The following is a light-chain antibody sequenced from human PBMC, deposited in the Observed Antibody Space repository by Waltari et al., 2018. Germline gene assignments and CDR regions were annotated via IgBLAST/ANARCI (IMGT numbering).Light chain of an antibody. CDR3: CSYAGSYVV. CDR2: DVS. V-gene: IGLV2-11*01. CDR1: SSDGGGYNY. J-gene: IGLJ2*01. Sequence: QSALTQPRSVSGSPGQSVTISCTGTSSDGGGYNYVSWYHHHPGKAPKVMVYDVSKRPSGVPDRFSGSKSGNTASLTISGLQAEDEADYYCCSYAGSYVVFGGGTKLTVL.